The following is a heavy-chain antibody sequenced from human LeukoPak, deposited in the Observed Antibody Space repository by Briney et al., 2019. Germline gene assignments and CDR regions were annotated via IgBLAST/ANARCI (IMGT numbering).Heavy chain of an antibody. V-gene: IGHV3-21*01. CDR2: ISSSSSYI. Sequence: GGSLRLSCAASGFTFSSYGMNWVRQAPGKGLEWVSSISSSSSYIYYADSVKSRFTISRDNAKNSLYLQMNSLRAEDTAVYYCARVNVDTAMGDAFDIWGQGTMVTVSS. D-gene: IGHD5-18*01. CDR1: GFTFSSYG. CDR3: ARVNVDTAMGDAFDI. J-gene: IGHJ3*02.